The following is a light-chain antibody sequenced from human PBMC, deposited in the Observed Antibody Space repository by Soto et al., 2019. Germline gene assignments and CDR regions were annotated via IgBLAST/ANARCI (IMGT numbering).Light chain of an antibody. CDR1: TSNIGSDY. J-gene: IGLJ3*02. CDR2: RNN. Sequence: QPVLTQPPSASGTPGQRVSISCSGDTSNIGSDYVYWYQQVPGTAPKLLIYRNNQRPSGVPDRFSGSKSGTSASLAISGLRSEDEAEYYCATWSDSLSGWVFGGGTKLTVL. CDR3: ATWSDSLSGWV. V-gene: IGLV1-47*01.